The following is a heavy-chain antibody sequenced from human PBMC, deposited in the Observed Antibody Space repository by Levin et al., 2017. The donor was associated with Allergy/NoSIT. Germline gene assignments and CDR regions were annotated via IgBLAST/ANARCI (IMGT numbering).Heavy chain of an antibody. V-gene: IGHV6-1*01. Sequence: SETLSLTCAISGDSVSSNSAAWNWIRQSPSRGLEWLGRTYYRSRWYNDYAVSVISRININPDTSKNHVSLQLNSVTPEDTAVYYCARYSGYDYYFDNWGQGTLVTVSS. CDR2: TYYRSRWYN. CDR1: GDSVSSNSAA. D-gene: IGHD5-12*01. CDR3: ARYSGYDYYFDN. J-gene: IGHJ4*02.